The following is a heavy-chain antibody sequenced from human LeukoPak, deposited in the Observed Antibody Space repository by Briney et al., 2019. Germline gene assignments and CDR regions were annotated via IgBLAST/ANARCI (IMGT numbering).Heavy chain of an antibody. CDR3: ATEYSSSPNQWPYFDY. CDR2: INPSGGST. J-gene: IGHJ4*02. D-gene: IGHD6-13*01. CDR1: GYTFTTCN. V-gene: IGHV1-46*01. Sequence: GASVKVSCKASGYTFTTCNVHWVRQAPGQGLEWMGIINPSGGSTTYPQNFQDRVTVTRDTSTSTVYMELSSLRSEDTAVYYCATEYSSSPNQWPYFDYWGQGTLVTVSS.